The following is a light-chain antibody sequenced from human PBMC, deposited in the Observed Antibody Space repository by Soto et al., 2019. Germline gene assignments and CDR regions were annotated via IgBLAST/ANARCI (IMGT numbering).Light chain of an antibody. CDR1: QSVSNNY. V-gene: IGKV3-20*01. J-gene: IGKJ5*01. CDR2: GAS. Sequence: EIVLTPSPGTLSLFPGETDTFPYKASQSVSNNYLAWYQQKPGQAPRLLIYGASNRATGIPDRFSGSGSGTDFTLTISSLQPEDFATYYCQHSYNTPVTFGQGTRLEIK. CDR3: QHSYNTPVT.